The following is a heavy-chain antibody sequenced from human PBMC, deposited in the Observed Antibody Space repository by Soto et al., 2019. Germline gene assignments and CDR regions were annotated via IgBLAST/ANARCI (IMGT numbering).Heavy chain of an antibody. CDR1: GGSISSYY. D-gene: IGHD3-22*01. CDR2: IYYSGST. J-gene: IGHJ4*02. CDR3: ARDGGYYYDSSGYSYFDY. V-gene: IGHV4-59*01. Sequence: PSETLSLTCTVSGGSISSYYWSWIRQPPGKGLEWIGYIYYSGSTNYNPSLKSRVTISVDTSKNQFSLKLSSVTAADTAVYYCARDGGYYYDSSGYSYFDYWGQGTLVTVSS.